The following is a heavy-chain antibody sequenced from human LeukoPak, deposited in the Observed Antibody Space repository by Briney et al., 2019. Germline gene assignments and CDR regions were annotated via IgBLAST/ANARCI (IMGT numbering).Heavy chain of an antibody. CDR2: INPSGGST. J-gene: IGHJ4*02. V-gene: IGHV1-46*01. D-gene: IGHD3-22*01. CDR3: ARTNYHDGSGFYDY. CDR1: GYTFTSYY. Sequence: ASVKVSCKAFGYTFTSYYMHWVRQAPGQGLEWMGIINPSGGSTSYAEEFQGRLTMTRDTSTSTVHMELSSLRPEDTAVYYCARTNYHDGSGFYDYWGQGTLVTVSS.